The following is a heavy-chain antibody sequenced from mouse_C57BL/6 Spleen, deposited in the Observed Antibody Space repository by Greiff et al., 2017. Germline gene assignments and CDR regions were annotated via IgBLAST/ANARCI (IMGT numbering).Heavy chain of an antibody. Sequence: QVQLQQPGAELVMPGASVKLSCKASGYTFTSYWMHWVKQRPGQGLEWIGEIDPSDSYTNYNQKFKGKSTLTVDKSSSTAYMQLSSLTSVDSAVYYCASGGDGYGLYAMDYWGQGTSVTVSS. CDR1: GYTFTSYW. J-gene: IGHJ4*01. CDR2: IDPSDSYT. CDR3: ASGGDGYGLYAMDY. V-gene: IGHV1-69*01. D-gene: IGHD2-2*01.